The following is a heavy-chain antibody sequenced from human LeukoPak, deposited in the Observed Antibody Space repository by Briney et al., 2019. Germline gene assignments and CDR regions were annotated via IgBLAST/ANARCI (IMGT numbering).Heavy chain of an antibody. V-gene: IGHV3-21*01. CDR3: ARGQTTVTIDY. J-gene: IGHJ4*02. Sequence: GGSLRLSCAASGFIFSTYSMNWVRQAPGKGLEWVSSISSGSSYIYYADSVKGRFTISRGNAKNSLYLQMNSLRGEDTAVYYCARGQTTVTIDYWGQGTLVTVSS. CDR1: GFIFSTYS. D-gene: IGHD4-17*01. CDR2: ISSGSSYI.